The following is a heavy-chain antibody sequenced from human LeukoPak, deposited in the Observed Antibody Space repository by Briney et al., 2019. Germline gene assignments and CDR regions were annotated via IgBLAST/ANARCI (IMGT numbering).Heavy chain of an antibody. J-gene: IGHJ3*02. Sequence: ASVTVSCTASGYTFTIYYMHWVRQAPGQGLEWMGIINPSGGSTSYAQKFQGRVTMTRDTSTSTVYMELSSLRSEDTAVYYCARDLYCSGGSCYHDAFDIWGQGTMVTVSS. CDR3: ARDLYCSGGSCYHDAFDI. CDR1: GYTFTIYY. D-gene: IGHD2-15*01. CDR2: INPSGGST. V-gene: IGHV1-46*01.